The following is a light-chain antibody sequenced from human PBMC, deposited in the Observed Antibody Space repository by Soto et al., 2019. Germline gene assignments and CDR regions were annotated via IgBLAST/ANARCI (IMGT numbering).Light chain of an antibody. CDR3: QQYGHSPRYT. CDR1: QSVSSSY. J-gene: IGKJ2*01. Sequence: EIVLTQSPGTLSLSPGERATLSCRASQSVSSSYLAWYQQKPGQAPRLLIYGASSRATGIPDRFSGSGSGTDVTLTSSRLAPEDSAVYYCQQYGHSPRYTFGQGTKLEI. CDR2: GAS. V-gene: IGKV3-20*01.